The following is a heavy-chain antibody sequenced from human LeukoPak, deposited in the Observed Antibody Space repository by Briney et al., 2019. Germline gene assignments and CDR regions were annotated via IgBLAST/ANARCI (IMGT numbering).Heavy chain of an antibody. CDR1: GDSVSSNTYY. CDR3: ARAVVVIGAPRFDP. CDR2: ISYSGST. V-gene: IGHV4-61*01. Sequence: SETLSLTCTVSGDSVSSNTYYWSWIRQPPGKGLECIGYISYSGSTNYNPSLNSRVTISVDTSKNQFSLKLSSVTAADTAVYFCARAVVVIGAPRFDPWGQGTLVTASS. J-gene: IGHJ5*02. D-gene: IGHD2-15*01.